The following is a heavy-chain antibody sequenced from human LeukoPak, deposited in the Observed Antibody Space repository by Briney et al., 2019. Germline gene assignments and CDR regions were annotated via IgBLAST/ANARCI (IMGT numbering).Heavy chain of an antibody. CDR1: GFTFNKYW. D-gene: IGHD3-10*01. V-gene: IGHV3-7*01. Sequence: GGSLRLSCAASGFTFNKYWLTWVRQAPGKGLEWVANINQDDSQIYYLESVEGRFTITRDNAKNSLHLQMNSLRVEDTAVYYCASGYYYSGTYYLSFFDYWGQGTLVTVSS. J-gene: IGHJ4*02. CDR2: INQDDSQI. CDR3: ASGYYYSGTYYLSFFDY.